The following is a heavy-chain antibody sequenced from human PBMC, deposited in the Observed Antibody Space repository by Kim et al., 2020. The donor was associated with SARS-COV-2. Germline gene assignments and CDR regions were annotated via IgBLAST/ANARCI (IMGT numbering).Heavy chain of an antibody. Sequence: GGSLRLSCAASGFTFSTYGTHWVRQAPGKGLEWVAVISNDGSDNYYADSVKGRFTISRDNTKNTLYLQMNSLRAEDTAVYYCAKDYLGGSSTFDYCGRGTLITFST. CDR2: ISNDGSDN. V-gene: IGHV3-30*18. CDR1: GFTFSTYG. J-gene: IGHJ4*02. D-gene: IGHD6-25*01. CDR3: AKDYLGGSSTFDY.